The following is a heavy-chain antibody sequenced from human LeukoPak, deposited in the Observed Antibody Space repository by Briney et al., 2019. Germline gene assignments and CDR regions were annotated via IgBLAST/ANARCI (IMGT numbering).Heavy chain of an antibody. CDR2: ISNDGSRK. CDR3: AKDVGRGYCSGGSCFYSH. CDR1: RFTFSSYG. D-gene: IGHD2-15*01. J-gene: IGHJ4*02. Sequence: GGSLRLSCAASRFTFSSYGMHWVRQPPGKGLEWVAVISNDGSRKYYADSVKGRFTISRDNSKNTLYLQMNSLRAEDTAVYYCAKDVGRGYCSGGSCFYSHWGQGTLVTVSS. V-gene: IGHV3-30*18.